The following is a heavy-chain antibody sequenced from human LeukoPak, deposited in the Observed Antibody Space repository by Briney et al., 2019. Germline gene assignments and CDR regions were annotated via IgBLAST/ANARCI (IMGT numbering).Heavy chain of an antibody. V-gene: IGHV3-33*01. D-gene: IGHD1-1*01. J-gene: IGHJ4*02. CDR1: GFTLSSYG. CDR2: IWYDGSNK. CDR3: ARGTSGGYEGDY. Sequence: GALRTSFAAAGFTLSSYGMDWVRQAPGKGLGWVAVIWYDGSNKYYADSVKGRFTISRDNSKNTLYLQMNSLRAEDTAVYYCARGTSGGYEGDYWGQGTLVTVSS.